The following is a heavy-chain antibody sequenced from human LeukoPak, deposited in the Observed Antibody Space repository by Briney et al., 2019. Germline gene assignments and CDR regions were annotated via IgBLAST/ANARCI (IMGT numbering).Heavy chain of an antibody. CDR3: ARDVDGGNSGWFDP. CDR2: IYQSGST. Sequence: PSGTLSLTCAVSGGPISSSNWWTWVRQPPGKGLEWIGEIYQSGSTHYNPSLKNRVTISVDTSKNQFSLKLSSVTAADTAVYYCARDVDGGNSGWFDPWGQGTLVTVSS. J-gene: IGHJ5*02. CDR1: GGPISSSNW. D-gene: IGHD4-23*01. V-gene: IGHV4-4*02.